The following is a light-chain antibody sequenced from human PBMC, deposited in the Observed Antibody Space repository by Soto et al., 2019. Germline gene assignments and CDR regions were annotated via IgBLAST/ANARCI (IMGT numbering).Light chain of an antibody. CDR1: QSVSSN. V-gene: IGKV3-15*01. CDR3: PQYNNWPRT. CDR2: GAS. Sequence: EIVMTQSPATLSVSPGERATLSCRASQSVSSNLAWYQQKPGQAPRLLIYGASTRATGIPARFSGSGSGTEFTLTIRRLQSEDFAVYYCPQYNNWPRTFGQGTKVEIK. J-gene: IGKJ1*01.